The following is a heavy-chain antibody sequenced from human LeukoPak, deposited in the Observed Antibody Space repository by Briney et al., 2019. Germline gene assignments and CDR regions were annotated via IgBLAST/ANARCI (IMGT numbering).Heavy chain of an antibody. CDR1: GGSISSGGYS. D-gene: IGHD6-6*01. J-gene: IGHJ4*02. CDR3: ARTEYSSSPQTPYYFDY. Sequence: SSETLSLTCAVSGGSISSGGYSWSWIRQPPGKGLEWIVYIYHSGSTYYNPSLKSRVTISVDRSKNQFSLKLSSVTAADTAVYYCARTEYSSSPQTPYYFDYWGQGTLVTVSS. V-gene: IGHV4-30-2*01. CDR2: IYHSGST.